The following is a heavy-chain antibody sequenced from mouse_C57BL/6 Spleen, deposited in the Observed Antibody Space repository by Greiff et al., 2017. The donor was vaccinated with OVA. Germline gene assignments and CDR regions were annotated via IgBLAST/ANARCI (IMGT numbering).Heavy chain of an antibody. CDR3: ARGGNFLFAY. V-gene: IGHV1-80*01. J-gene: IGHJ3*01. CDR2: IYPGDGVT. Sequence: QVQLQQSGAELVKPGASVKISCKASGYAFSSYWMNWVKQRPGKGLEWIGQIYPGDGVTNYNGKFKGKATLTADKSSSTAYMQLSSLTSEDSAVYFCARGGNFLFAYRGQGTLVTASA. CDR1: GYAFSSYW.